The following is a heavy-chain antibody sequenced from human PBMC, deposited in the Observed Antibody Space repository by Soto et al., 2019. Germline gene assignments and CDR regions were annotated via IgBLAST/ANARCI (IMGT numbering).Heavy chain of an antibody. J-gene: IGHJ6*02. CDR2: IWYDGSNK. V-gene: IGHV3-33*01. Sequence: GSLRLSCAASGFTFSSYGMHWVRQAPGKGLEWVAVIWYDGSNKYYADSVKGGFTISRDNSKNTLYLQMNSLRAEDTAVYYCARGTYDFWSGYYYYYYGMDVWGQGTTVTVSS. CDR3: ARGTYDFWSGYYYYYYGMDV. D-gene: IGHD3-3*01. CDR1: GFTFSSYG.